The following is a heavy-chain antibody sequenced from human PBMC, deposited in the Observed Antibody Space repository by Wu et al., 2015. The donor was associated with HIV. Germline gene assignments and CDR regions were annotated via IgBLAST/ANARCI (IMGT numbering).Heavy chain of an antibody. CDR1: GYTFTDHY. Sequence: QVQLVQSGAEVKKPGASVKVSCKASGYTFTDHYIHWLRQAPGQGLEWMGWINPNSGATNYAQEFQGRVTLTRDMTITTVYMDLTRLESDDTAVYFCARATVFGIIIRFDPWGQGNPWSPSPQ. D-gene: IGHD3-10*01. CDR3: ARATVFGIIIRFDP. J-gene: IGHJ5*02. CDR2: INPNSGAT. V-gene: IGHV1-2*02.